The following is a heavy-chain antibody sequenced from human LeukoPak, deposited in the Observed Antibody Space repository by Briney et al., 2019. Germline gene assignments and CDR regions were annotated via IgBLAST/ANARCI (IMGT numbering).Heavy chain of an antibody. J-gene: IGHJ6*04. CDR3: ARERLGELSPNYYYYYGMDV. Sequence: ASVKVSCKASGYTFTGCYMHWVPQAPGQGLEWMGWISPNSGGTNYAQKFQGWVTMTRDTSISTAYMELGRLRSDDTAVYYCARERLGELSPNYYYYYGMDVWGKGTTVTVSS. D-gene: IGHD3-16*02. CDR2: ISPNSGGT. V-gene: IGHV1-2*04. CDR1: GYTFTGCY.